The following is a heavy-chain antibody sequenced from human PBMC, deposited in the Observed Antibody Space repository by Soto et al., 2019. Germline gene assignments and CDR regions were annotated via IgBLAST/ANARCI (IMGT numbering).Heavy chain of an antibody. Sequence: PGGSLRLSCAASGFTFSNYGMHWVRQAPGKGLEWVAVISYDGSNKYYADSVKGRFTISRDNSKNTLYLQMNSLRAEDTALYCCAKDGVLGWGQGTLVTVSS. CDR3: AKDGVLG. D-gene: IGHD3-3*02. CDR2: ISYDGSNK. CDR1: GFTFSNYG. V-gene: IGHV3-30*18. J-gene: IGHJ4*02.